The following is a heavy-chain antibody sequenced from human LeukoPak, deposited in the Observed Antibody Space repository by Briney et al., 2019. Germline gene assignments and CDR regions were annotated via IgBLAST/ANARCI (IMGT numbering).Heavy chain of an antibody. J-gene: IGHJ4*02. CDR1: GFTFSDYY. D-gene: IGHD3-22*01. CDR2: ISGSGGST. CDR3: ALHYYDSSGHLDY. Sequence: GGSLRLSCAASGFTFSDYYMSWIRQAPGKGLEWVSAISGSGGSTYYTDSMKGRFTISRDNSKNTLYLQMNSLRAEDTAVYYCALHYYDSSGHLDYWGQGTLVTVSS. V-gene: IGHV3-23*01.